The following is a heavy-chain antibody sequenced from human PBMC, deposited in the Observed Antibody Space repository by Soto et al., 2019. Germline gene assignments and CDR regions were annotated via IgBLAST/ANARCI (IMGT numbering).Heavy chain of an antibody. V-gene: IGHV3-30*18. J-gene: IGHJ1*01. CDR3: AKDGHYGSGSYYTPGGN. Sequence: ESGGGVVQPGRSLRLSCAASGFTFSSYGMHWVRQAPGKGLEWVAVISYDGSNKYYADSVKGRFTISRDNSKNTLYLQMNSLTAEHTAVYYCAKDGHYGSGSYYTPGGNWGQGTLVTVSS. D-gene: IGHD3-10*01. CDR1: GFTFSSYG. CDR2: ISYDGSNK.